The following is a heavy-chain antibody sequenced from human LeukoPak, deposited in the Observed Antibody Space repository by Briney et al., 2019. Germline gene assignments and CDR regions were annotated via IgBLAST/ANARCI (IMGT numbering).Heavy chain of an antibody. CDR1: GDSISSGDYY. V-gene: IGHV4-61*02. CDR3: ARGPYKYDGSGAFDI. J-gene: IGHJ3*02. Sequence: PSETLSLTCTVSGDSISSGDYYWSWIRQPAGKGLGWIGRIYTSGSTNYNPSLKSRVTISVDTSKNQFSLKLTSVTAADTAVYYCARGPYKYDGSGAFDIWGQGTMVTVSS. D-gene: IGHD3-22*01. CDR2: IYTSGST.